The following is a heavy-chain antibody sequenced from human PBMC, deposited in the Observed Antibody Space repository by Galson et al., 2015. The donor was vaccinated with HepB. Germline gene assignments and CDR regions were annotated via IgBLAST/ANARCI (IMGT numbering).Heavy chain of an antibody. D-gene: IGHD6-19*01. CDR3: ARGGRLGWHSRNEIFDY. Sequence: ETLSLTCTVSGDSISDYYWSWIRQPPGRGLEWIGYVFTGGTDYNPSLRSRVIMSLDTSKNQVSLRLRSLTAADTALYYCARGGRLGWHSRNEIFDYWGQGTLVTVSS. J-gene: IGHJ4*02. V-gene: IGHV4-59*01. CDR2: VFTGGT. CDR1: GDSISDYY.